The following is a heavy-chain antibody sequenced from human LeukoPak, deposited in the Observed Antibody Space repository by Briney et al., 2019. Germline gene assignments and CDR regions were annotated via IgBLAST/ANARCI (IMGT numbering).Heavy chain of an antibody. J-gene: IGHJ4*02. CDR2: IYYSGST. V-gene: IGHV4-39*07. D-gene: IGHD6-19*01. CDR3: ASCRTSPSSGWYTWEYYSDY. CDR1: GGSISSSSYY. Sequence: SETLSLTCTVSGGSISSSSYYWGWIRQPPGKGLEWIGSIYYSGSTYYNPSLKSRVTISVDTSKNQFSLKLSSVTAADTAVYYCASCRTSPSSGWYTWEYYSDYWGQGTLVTVSS.